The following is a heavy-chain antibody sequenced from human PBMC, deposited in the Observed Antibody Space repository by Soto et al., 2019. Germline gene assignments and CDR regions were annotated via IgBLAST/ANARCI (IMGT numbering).Heavy chain of an antibody. CDR3: ARGSAAAGTGFDY. V-gene: IGHV3-21*01. CDR2: ISSSSSYI. J-gene: IGHJ4*02. CDR1: GVIFSSYS. D-gene: IGHD6-13*01. Sequence: XGSLRLSCAASGVIFSSYSMNWVRQAPGKGLEWVSSISSSSSYIYYADSVKGRFTISRDNAKNSLYLQMNSLRAEDTAVYYCARGSAAAGTGFDYWGQGTLVTVSS.